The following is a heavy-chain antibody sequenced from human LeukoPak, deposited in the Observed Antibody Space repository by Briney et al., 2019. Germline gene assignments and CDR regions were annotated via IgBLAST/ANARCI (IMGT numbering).Heavy chain of an antibody. CDR1: GYTFTGYY. CDR3: ARGWELLRVYYFDY. D-gene: IGHD1-26*01. V-gene: IGHV1-69*04. CDR2: IIPILGIA. Sequence: ASVKVSCKASGYTFTGYYMHWVRQAPGQGLEWMGRIIPILGIANYAQKFQGRVTITADKSTSTAYMELSSLRSEDTAVYYCARGWELLRVYYFDYWGQGTLVTVSS. J-gene: IGHJ4*02.